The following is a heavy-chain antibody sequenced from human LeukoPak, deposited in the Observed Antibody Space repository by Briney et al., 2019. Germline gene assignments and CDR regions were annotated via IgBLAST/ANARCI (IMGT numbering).Heavy chain of an antibody. CDR3: SIPHLDSGYGQSNQIDY. J-gene: IGHJ4*02. Sequence: GASVKVSCKASGYTFTSYDINWVRQATGQGLEWMGWMNPNSGNTGYAQKFQGRVTMTRNTSISTAYMELSSLRSEDTAVYYCSIPHLDSGYGQSNQIDYWGQGTLVTVSS. D-gene: IGHD5-12*01. V-gene: IGHV1-8*01. CDR2: MNPNSGNT. CDR1: GYTFTSYD.